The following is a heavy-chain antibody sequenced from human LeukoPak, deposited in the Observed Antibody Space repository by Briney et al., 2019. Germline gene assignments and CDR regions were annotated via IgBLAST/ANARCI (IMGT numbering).Heavy chain of an antibody. CDR3: AREGHNSRWPDYYYYMDV. D-gene: IGHD6-13*01. CDR2: IRYDGSKK. J-gene: IGHJ6*03. CDR1: VFTFSSYG. V-gene: IGHV3-30*02. Sequence: QTGGSLRLSCAASVFTFSSYGMHWVRQAPGKGLEWVTFIRYDGSKKYYADSVKGRFTISRDNAKNSLYLQMNSPRADDTAVYYCAREGHNSRWPDYYYYMDVGGKGTTVTIS.